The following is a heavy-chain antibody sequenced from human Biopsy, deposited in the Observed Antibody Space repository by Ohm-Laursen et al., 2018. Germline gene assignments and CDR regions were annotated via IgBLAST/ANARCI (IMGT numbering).Heavy chain of an antibody. D-gene: IGHD2-8*01. V-gene: IGHV1-2*02. CDR3: ARDPLNGHKHFDY. Sequence: GASVKVSCKASSYTFTDYNIHWMRQAPGQGLEWLGYINCKTGATNYAQKFQGTATMTRDTSISTAYLALGSLRSADTAIYYCARDPLNGHKHFDYWGQGSLATVSS. CDR2: INCKTGAT. CDR1: SYTFTDYN. J-gene: IGHJ4*02.